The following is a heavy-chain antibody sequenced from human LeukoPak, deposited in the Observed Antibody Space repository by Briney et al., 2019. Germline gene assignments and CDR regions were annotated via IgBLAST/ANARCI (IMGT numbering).Heavy chain of an antibody. CDR3: ARVLPGSGTRAYYDFWSGYYTANWFDP. CDR2: ISTYNGNT. Sequence: ASVKVSCKASGYTFTGYYMHWVRQAPGQGLEWMGWISTYNGNTHYAQKFQGRVTMTTDTSTSTAYMELRSLRSDDTAVYYCARVLPGSGTRAYYDFWSGYYTANWFDPWGQGTLVTVSS. CDR1: GYTFTGYY. J-gene: IGHJ5*02. D-gene: IGHD3-3*01. V-gene: IGHV1-18*04.